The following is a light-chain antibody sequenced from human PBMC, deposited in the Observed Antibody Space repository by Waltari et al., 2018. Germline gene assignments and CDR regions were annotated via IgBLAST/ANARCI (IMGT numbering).Light chain of an antibody. Sequence: QXVLTQPPSASGTPGQRVXXSXSGXXXXIGSNTVNWYQQLPGTAPKLLIYSNNRRPSGVPDRFSGSKSGTSAXLAISGLQSEXEADYYCXAWDDSLSLXXGGGTKLTVL. CDR2: SNN. CDR3: XAWDDSLSLX. J-gene: IGLJ3*02. CDR1: XXXIGSNT. V-gene: IGLV1-44*01.